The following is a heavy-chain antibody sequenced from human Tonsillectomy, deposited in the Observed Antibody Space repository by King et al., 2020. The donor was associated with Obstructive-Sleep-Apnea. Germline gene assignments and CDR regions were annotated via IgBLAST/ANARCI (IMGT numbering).Heavy chain of an antibody. CDR2: ISYDGSIQ. Sequence: VQLVESGGGVVQPGRSLRLSCASSGFTFSNYAMHWVRQSPGKGLVWLSVISYDGSIQLYADSVKGRFTISRNNSPDTLYLQMNSPRGEDTAVYYCANTGDKPGIEVEDYWGQGIQVTVSS. D-gene: IGHD6-19*01. CDR3: ANTGDKPGIEVEDY. V-gene: IGHV3-30-3*01. J-gene: IGHJ4*02. CDR1: GFTFSNYA.